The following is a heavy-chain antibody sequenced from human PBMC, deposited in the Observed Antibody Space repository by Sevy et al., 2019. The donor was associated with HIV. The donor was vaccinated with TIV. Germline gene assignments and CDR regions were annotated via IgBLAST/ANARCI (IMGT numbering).Heavy chain of an antibody. CDR3: SRALAMAVTPEYYFGY. Sequence: GGSLRLSCTASGFTFDDYAMSWFRQAPGKGLEWVAFITRNSYEAYGGTREYAASVKGRFTISRDDSKSIAYLQMNSLKTEDTAMYYCSRALAMAVTPEYYFGYWGQGTLVTVSS. CDR1: GFTFDDYA. CDR2: ITRNSYEAYGGTR. J-gene: IGHJ4*02. D-gene: IGHD2-15*01. V-gene: IGHV3-49*03.